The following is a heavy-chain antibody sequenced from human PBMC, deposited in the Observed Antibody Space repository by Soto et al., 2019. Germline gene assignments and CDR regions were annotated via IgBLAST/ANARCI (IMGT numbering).Heavy chain of an antibody. J-gene: IGHJ5*02. CDR3: ARRGREAGTTDGWFDP. CDR2: IYYTGST. D-gene: IGHD1-7*01. CDR1: SGSISIYY. Sequence: SETLSLTCTVSSGSISIYYWSWIRQPTGKGLEWIGYIYYTGSTNYNPSLKTRVAISIDTSKNQFSLKLSSVTAADTAVYYCARRGREAGTTDGWFDPWGQGTLVTVSS. V-gene: IGHV4-59*12.